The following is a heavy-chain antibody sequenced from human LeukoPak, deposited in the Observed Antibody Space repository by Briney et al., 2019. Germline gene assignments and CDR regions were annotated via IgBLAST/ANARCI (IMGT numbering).Heavy chain of an antibody. CDR1: GGSISSSSYY. Sequence: NPSETLSLTCTVSGGSISSSSYYWGWIRQPPGKGLEWIGSIYYSGITYYNPSLKSRVTISVDTSKNQFSLKLSSVTAADTAVYYCASRDFWSGRWGQGTLVTVSS. J-gene: IGHJ4*02. D-gene: IGHD3-3*01. CDR3: ASRDFWSGR. CDR2: IYYSGIT. V-gene: IGHV4-39*01.